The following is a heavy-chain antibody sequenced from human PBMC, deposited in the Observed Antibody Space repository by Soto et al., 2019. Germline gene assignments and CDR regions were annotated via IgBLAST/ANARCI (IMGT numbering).Heavy chain of an antibody. Sequence: PGGSLRLSCAASGFTFSSYGMHWVRQAPGKGLEWVAVISYDGSNKYYADSVKGRFTISRDNSKNTLYLQMNSLRAEDTAVYYCAKVGAPKVLHDAFDIWGQGTMVTVSS. D-gene: IGHD1-1*01. J-gene: IGHJ3*02. V-gene: IGHV3-30*18. CDR1: GFTFSSYG. CDR3: AKVGAPKVLHDAFDI. CDR2: ISYDGSNK.